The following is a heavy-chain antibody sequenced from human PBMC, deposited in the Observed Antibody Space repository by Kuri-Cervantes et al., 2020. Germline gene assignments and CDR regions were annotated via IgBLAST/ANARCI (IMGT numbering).Heavy chain of an antibody. CDR2: FYHSGST. J-gene: IGHJ2*01. CDR1: GFTFSNPW. CDR3: ARGATRQWPRALLYWYFDL. D-gene: IGHD2-21*01. V-gene: IGHV4-4*02. Sequence: GSLRPSCAVSGFTFSNPWMGWVRQAPGKGLEWIGRFYHSGSTNDNPSPKSGITISEDTSKTQYSLKLSSGTAAATAVYYSARGATRQWPRALLYWYFDLWGSGTLVTVSS.